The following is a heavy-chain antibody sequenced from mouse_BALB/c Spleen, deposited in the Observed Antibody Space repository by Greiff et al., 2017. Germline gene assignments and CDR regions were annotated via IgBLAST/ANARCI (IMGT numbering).Heavy chain of an antibody. V-gene: IGHV1-5*01. CDR3: TRLYDYDEGYFDY. Sequence: EVQLQESGTVLARPGASVKMSCKASGYTFTSYWMHWVKQRPGQGLEWIGAIYPGNSDTSYTQKFKGKAKLTAVTSTSTAYMELSSLTNEDSAVYYCTRLYDYDEGYFDYWGQGTTRTVSS. CDR1: GYTFTSYW. D-gene: IGHD2-4*01. J-gene: IGHJ2*01. CDR2: IYPGNSDT.